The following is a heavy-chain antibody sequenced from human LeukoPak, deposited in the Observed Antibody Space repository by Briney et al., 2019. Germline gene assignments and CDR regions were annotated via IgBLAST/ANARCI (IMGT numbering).Heavy chain of an antibody. CDR1: GFTFSIYW. J-gene: IGHJ4*02. V-gene: IGHV3-7*04. CDR2: IKQDGSEK. CDR3: ARGSVGSEHYFYY. D-gene: IGHD2-15*01. Sequence: GGSLRLSCAASGFTFSIYWMSWVRQAPGKGLEWVANIKQDGSEKYYVDSVKGRFTISRDNAKNSLYLQMNSLRAEDTAVYYCARGSVGSEHYFYYWGQVTLVTVSS.